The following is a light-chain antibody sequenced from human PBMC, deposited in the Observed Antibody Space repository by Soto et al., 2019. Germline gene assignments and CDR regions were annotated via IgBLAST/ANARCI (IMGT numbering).Light chain of an antibody. CDR3: QQYNKWPPLT. V-gene: IGKV3-15*01. J-gene: IGKJ4*01. CDR1: QSVSSD. Sequence: EIVMTQSPATLSVSPGERATLSCRASQSVSSDLAWYQQKPGQAPRLLIYDASTRATGIRVRFSGSGSGTEFTLTISSLQSEDFALYYCQQYNKWPPLTFGGGTKVEI. CDR2: DAS.